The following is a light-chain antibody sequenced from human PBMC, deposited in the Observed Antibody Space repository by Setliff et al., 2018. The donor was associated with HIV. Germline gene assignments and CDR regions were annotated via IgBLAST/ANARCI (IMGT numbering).Light chain of an antibody. V-gene: IGLV2-14*01. Sequence: QSAMAQPASVSGSPGQSITISCTGTSRDVGGYNYVSWYQQHPGKAPKLMISDVSKRPSGVSSRFSGSTSGNTASLTISGLQPEDEAGYYCSSCTSSSTYVFGTGTKVTVL. CDR3: SSCTSSSTYV. J-gene: IGLJ1*01. CDR1: SRDVGGYNY. CDR2: DVS.